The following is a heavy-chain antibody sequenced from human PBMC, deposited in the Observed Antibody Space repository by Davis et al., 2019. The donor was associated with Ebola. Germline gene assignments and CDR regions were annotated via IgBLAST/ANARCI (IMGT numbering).Heavy chain of an antibody. Sequence: SETLSLTCSVSGGSMSTGSYYWSWIRQLPGKGLEWIGYIYYSGSSDYNPSLKGRVTISVDTSKNQFSLKLSSVTAADTAVYYCARRGTSSWYAGWFDPWGQGTLVTVSS. D-gene: IGHD6-13*01. CDR2: IYYSGSS. CDR1: GGSMSTGSYY. V-gene: IGHV4-31*03. J-gene: IGHJ5*02. CDR3: ARRGTSSWYAGWFDP.